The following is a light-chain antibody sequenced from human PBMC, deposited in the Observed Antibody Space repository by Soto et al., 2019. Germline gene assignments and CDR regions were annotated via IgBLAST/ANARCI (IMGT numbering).Light chain of an antibody. Sequence: AIPMTQSPSSLSASVGDRVAISCRASQAIRNTLAWYQQKPGEAPKLLIFAASNLQSGVPSRFSGSGSVTDFTLAITGLQPEDFATYYCLQYYNFSWTFGQGTKVEVK. CDR3: LQYYNFSWT. V-gene: IGKV1-6*01. CDR1: QAIRNT. J-gene: IGKJ1*01. CDR2: AAS.